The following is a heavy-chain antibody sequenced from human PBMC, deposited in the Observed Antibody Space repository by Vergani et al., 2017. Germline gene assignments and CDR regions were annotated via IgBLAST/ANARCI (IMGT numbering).Heavy chain of an antibody. D-gene: IGHD6-19*01. CDR3: AREKGYDSSGWYNWFDP. J-gene: IGHJ5*02. Sequence: QVQLQESGPGLVKPSQTLSLTCTVSGGTISSGDYYWSSIRQPPGKGLAWIVYIYYSGSTYYNPSLKSRVTISVDTSKNQFSLKLSSVTAADTAVYYCAREKGYDSSGWYNWFDPWGQGTLVTVSS. CDR2: IYYSGST. CDR1: GGTISSGDYY. V-gene: IGHV4-30-4*08.